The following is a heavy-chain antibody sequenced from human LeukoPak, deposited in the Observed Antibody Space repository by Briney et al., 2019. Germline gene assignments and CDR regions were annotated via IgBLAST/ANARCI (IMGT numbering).Heavy chain of an antibody. CDR1: GYTFTSYG. CDR2: ISAYNGNT. D-gene: IGHD2-2*01. Sequence: ASVKVSCKASGYTFTSYGTSWVRQAPGQGLEWMGWISAYNGNTNYAQKLQGRVTMTTDTSTSTAYMELRSLRSDDTAVYYCARDTPEISDCSSTSCPGAFDIWGQGTMVTVSS. V-gene: IGHV1-18*01. CDR3: ARDTPEISDCSSTSCPGAFDI. J-gene: IGHJ3*02.